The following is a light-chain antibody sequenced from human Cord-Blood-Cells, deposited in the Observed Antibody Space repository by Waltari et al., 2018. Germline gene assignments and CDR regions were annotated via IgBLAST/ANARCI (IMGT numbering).Light chain of an antibody. CDR1: SSHIGSNY. CDR2: RNN. J-gene: IGLJ3*02. Sequence: QSVLTQPPSASGTPGQRVTITCSGSSSHIGSNYVYWYQPLPGTAPKLLIYRNNQRPSGVPDRFSGSKSGTSASLAISGLRSEDEADYYCAAWDDSLSGRVFGGGTKLTVL. CDR3: AAWDDSLSGRV. V-gene: IGLV1-47*01.